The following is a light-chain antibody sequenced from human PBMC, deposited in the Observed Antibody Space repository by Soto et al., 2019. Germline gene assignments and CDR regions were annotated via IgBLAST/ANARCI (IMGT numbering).Light chain of an antibody. Sequence: DIILTQSPAIVSVSPGERATLSCRASRSVSTNLAWYQHKHGQAPRLLIYGASTRVTDIPPRFSGSGSGTEFTLTNTYLKSEDFGVYYCQQYDKTVPPVTFGGGTKVEI. CDR2: GAS. CDR1: RSVSTN. CDR3: QQYDKTVPPVT. V-gene: IGKV3-15*01. J-gene: IGKJ4*01.